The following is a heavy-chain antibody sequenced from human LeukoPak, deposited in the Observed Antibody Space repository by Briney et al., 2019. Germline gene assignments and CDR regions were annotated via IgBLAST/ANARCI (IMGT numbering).Heavy chain of an antibody. J-gene: IGHJ3*01. V-gene: IGHV4-4*07. Sequence: PSETLSLTCTVSGGSTKYYYWSWIRQPAGKRLEWIGRIHISGTFNYNPSLESRVTISIDTTKRSFFLNLKSVTAADTAVYFCARAAELYDFWGGYGPFDLWGQGKMVTVSS. D-gene: IGHD3-3*01. CDR1: GGSTKYYY. CDR2: IHISGTF. CDR3: ARAAELYDFWGGYGPFDL.